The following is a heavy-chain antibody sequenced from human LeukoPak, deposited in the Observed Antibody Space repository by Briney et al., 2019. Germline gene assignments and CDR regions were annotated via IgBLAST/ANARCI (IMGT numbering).Heavy chain of an antibody. D-gene: IGHD3-9*01. CDR3: ARGRDYDILTGYDY. J-gene: IGHJ4*02. V-gene: IGHV1-2*02. CDR1: GYTFTGYY. Sequence: ASVKVPCKASGYTFTGYYMHWVRQAPGQGLEWMGWINPNSGGTNYAQKFQGRVTMTRDTSISTAYMELSRLRSDDTAVYYCARGRDYDILTGYDYWGQGTLVTVSS. CDR2: INPNSGGT.